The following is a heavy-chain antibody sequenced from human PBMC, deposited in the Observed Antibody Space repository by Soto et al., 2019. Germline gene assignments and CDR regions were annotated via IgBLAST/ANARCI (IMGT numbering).Heavy chain of an antibody. CDR2: IYYSGST. J-gene: IGHJ4*02. CDR3: ATSIASRYYFDY. D-gene: IGHD6-6*01. Sequence: QVQLQESGPGLVKPSETLSLTCTVSGGSISSYYWSWIRQPPGKGLEWIGYIYYSGSTNYNPSLKSRVTISVDTSKNQFSLKLSPVTAADTAVYYFATSIASRYYFDYWGQGTLVTVSS. CDR1: GGSISSYY. V-gene: IGHV4-59*01.